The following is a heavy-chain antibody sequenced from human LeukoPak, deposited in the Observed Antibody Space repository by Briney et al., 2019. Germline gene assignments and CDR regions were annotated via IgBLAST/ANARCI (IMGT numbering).Heavy chain of an antibody. V-gene: IGHV3-23*01. J-gene: IGHJ4*02. CDR3: AKDCSSTSCYASPVTYCGGDCEGGY. Sequence: PGGTLRLSCAASGFTFSSYGMSWVRQAPGKGLEWVSAISGSGGSTYYADSVKGRFTISRDNSKNTLYLQMNSLRAEDTAVYYCAKDCSSTSCYASPVTYCGGDCEGGYWGQGTLVTVSS. CDR1: GFTFSSYG. CDR2: ISGSGGST. D-gene: IGHD2-2*01.